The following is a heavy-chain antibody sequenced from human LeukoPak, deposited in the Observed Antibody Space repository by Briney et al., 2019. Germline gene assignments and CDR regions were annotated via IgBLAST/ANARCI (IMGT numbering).Heavy chain of an antibody. Sequence: PGRSLRLSCAASGFTFRSYAMHWVRQAPGKGLEWVAVISYDGNNKYYAASVKGRFTISRDNSMNMLYLQMNRLRAEDTAVYYCANSQRDSYYHYGMDVWGQGTTVTVSS. CDR2: ISYDGNNK. D-gene: IGHD3-10*01. CDR1: GFTFRSYA. J-gene: IGHJ6*02. CDR3: ANSQRDSYYHYGMDV. V-gene: IGHV3-30-3*01.